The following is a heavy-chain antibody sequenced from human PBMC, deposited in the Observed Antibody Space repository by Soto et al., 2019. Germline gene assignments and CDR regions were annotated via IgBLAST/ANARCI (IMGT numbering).Heavy chain of an antibody. Sequence: GSLRLSGAASGFSCTDFAMSWVRQPPGKGLEWVSSISGTGGRTHYADSVKGRFSISRDNSRNTLSLQMNSLRAEDTALYYCAKASEWLFGNWFDPWGQGTLVTVSS. D-gene: IGHD3-3*01. V-gene: IGHV3-23*01. CDR2: ISGTGGRT. CDR3: AKASEWLFGNWFDP. CDR1: GFSCTDFA. J-gene: IGHJ5*02.